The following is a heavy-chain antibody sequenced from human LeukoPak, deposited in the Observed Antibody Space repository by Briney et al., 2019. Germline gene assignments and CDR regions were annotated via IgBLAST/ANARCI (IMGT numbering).Heavy chain of an antibody. CDR1: GFTFSSYS. CDR2: ISSSSSTI. D-gene: IGHD4-23*01. V-gene: IGHV3-48*01. J-gene: IGHJ3*02. Sequence: GGSLRLSCAASGFTFSSYSMNWVRQAPGKGLEWVSYISSSSSTIYYADSVKGRFTISRDNAKNSLYLQMNSLRAEDTAVYYCARGGPTVVTLDAFDIWGQGTVVTVSS. CDR3: ARGGPTVVTLDAFDI.